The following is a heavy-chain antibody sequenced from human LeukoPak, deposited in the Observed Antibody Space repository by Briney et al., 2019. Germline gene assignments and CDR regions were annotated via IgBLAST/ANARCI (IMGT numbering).Heavy chain of an antibody. CDR2: IIPILGIA. D-gene: IGHD6-13*01. CDR1: GGTFSSYA. CDR3: ARDQGAAGIFWFDP. J-gene: IGHJ5*02. Sequence: SVKVSCKASGGTFSSYAISWVRQAPGQGLEWMGRIIPILGIANYAQKFQGRVTITADTSTSTAYMELRSLRSDDTAVYYCARDQGAAGIFWFDPWGQGTLVTVSS. V-gene: IGHV1-69*04.